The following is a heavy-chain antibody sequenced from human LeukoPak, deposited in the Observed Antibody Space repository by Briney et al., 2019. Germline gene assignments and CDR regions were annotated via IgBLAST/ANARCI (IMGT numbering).Heavy chain of an antibody. Sequence: PGGSLRLSCAASGFTFSSYDMHWVRQATGKGLEWVSAIGTAGDTYYPGSVKGRFTISRENAKNSLYLQMNSLRAEDTAVYYCARSSPNLRFLEWLNPNYGMDVWGQGTTVTVSS. J-gene: IGHJ6*02. CDR1: GFTFSSYD. D-gene: IGHD3-3*01. CDR2: IGTAGDT. CDR3: ARSSPNLRFLEWLNPNYGMDV. V-gene: IGHV3-13*01.